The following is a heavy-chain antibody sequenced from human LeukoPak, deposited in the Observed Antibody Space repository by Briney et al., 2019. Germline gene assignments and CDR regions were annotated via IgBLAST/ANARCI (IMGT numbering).Heavy chain of an antibody. CDR3: TTDAIWFGELNDY. CDR2: IKSKTDGGTT. Sequence: GGSLRLSCAASGFTFSNAWMSWVRQAPGKGLEWVGRIKSKTDGGTTDYAAPVKGRFTISRDDSKNTLYLQMNSLKTEDTAVYYCTTDAIWFGELNDYWGQGTLVTVSS. J-gene: IGHJ4*02. V-gene: IGHV3-15*01. D-gene: IGHD3-10*01. CDR1: GFTFSNAW.